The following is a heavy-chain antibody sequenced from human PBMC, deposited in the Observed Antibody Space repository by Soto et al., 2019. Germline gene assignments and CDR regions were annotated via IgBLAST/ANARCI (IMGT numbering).Heavy chain of an antibody. CDR3: AKDRNTGYCSSTSCYLYFDY. CDR2: ISGSGGST. V-gene: IGHV3-23*01. CDR1: GFTFSSYA. Sequence: GGSLRLSWAASGFTFSSYAMSWVRQAPGKGLEWVSAISGSGGSTYYADSVKGRFTISRDNSKNTLYLQMNSLRAEDTAVYYCAKDRNTGYCSSTSCYLYFDYWGQGTLVTVSS. D-gene: IGHD2-2*01. J-gene: IGHJ4*02.